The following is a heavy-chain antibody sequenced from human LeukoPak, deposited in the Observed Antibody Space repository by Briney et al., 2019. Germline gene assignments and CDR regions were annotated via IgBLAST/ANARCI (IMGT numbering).Heavy chain of an antibody. CDR1: GFTFSSYG. CDR2: IRYDGSNK. CDR3: ATSLNWANDY. D-gene: IGHD7-27*01. Sequence: GGSLRLSCAASGFTFSSYGMHWVRQAPGKGLEWVAIIRYDGSNKYYADSVKGRFTISRDNSKNTLYLQMNSLRVEDTAIYYCATSLNWANDYWGQGTLVTVSS. V-gene: IGHV3-30*02. J-gene: IGHJ4*02.